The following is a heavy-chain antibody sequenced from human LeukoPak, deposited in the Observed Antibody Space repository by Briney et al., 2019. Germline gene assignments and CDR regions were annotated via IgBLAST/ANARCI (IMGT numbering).Heavy chain of an antibody. Sequence: PGGSLRLSCAASGFTFSSYWMHWVRQAPGKGLVWVSRINSDGSSTSYADSVKGRFTISRDNAKNTLYLQMNSLRAEDTAVYYCARDLSPYYYGSSGYPLKYWGQGTLVTVSS. CDR3: ARDLSPYYYGSSGYPLKY. V-gene: IGHV3-74*01. D-gene: IGHD3-22*01. CDR1: GFTFSSYW. J-gene: IGHJ4*02. CDR2: INSDGSST.